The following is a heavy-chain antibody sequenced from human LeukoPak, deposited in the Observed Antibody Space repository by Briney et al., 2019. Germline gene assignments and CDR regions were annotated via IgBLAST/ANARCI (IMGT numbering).Heavy chain of an antibody. D-gene: IGHD5-18*01. J-gene: IGHJ4*02. CDR3: ARLDGGGYNYGHFDY. Sequence: GESLKISCKGSGYSFTSYWIGWVRQMPGKGLEWMGIIYPGNSDTRYSPSFQGQVTISADKSISTAYLQWSSLKGSDTAMYYCARLDGGGYNYGHFDYWGQGTLVTVSS. CDR2: IYPGNSDT. CDR1: GYSFTSYW. V-gene: IGHV5-51*01.